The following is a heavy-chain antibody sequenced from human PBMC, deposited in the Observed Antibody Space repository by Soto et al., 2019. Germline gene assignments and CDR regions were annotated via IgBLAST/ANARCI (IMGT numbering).Heavy chain of an antibody. V-gene: IGHV2-5*02. CDR3: AHSPAPRVYFQH. Sequence: SGPTVVNPTQTLTLTCVFSGFSLNTGGVTMGWIRQPPGKALEWVALIYWDDGKRYSPSLKSRLTITKETSRNQVVLTMTNVDPEDTATYFCAHSPAPRVYFQHWGEGTLVTVSS. CDR2: IYWDDGK. J-gene: IGHJ1*01. D-gene: IGHD3-10*01. CDR1: GFSLNTGGVT.